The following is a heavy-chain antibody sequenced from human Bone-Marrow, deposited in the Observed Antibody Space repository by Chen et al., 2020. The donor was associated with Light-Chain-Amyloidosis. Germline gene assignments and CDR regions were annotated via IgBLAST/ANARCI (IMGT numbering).Heavy chain of an antibody. Sequence: QVQLAESGGGLVKPGGSLRLSCAASGFTFSNYYMTWIRQAPGKGLEWVSYISYSGSVVYYADSVKGRFTISRDNAKNSLYLQMNSLRAEDTAVYYCASTYGSGTTYYYYGMDVWGQGTTVTVSS. CDR1: GFTFSNYY. J-gene: IGHJ6*02. CDR3: ASTYGSGTTYYYYGMDV. V-gene: IGHV3-11*01. CDR2: ISYSGSVV. D-gene: IGHD3-10*01.